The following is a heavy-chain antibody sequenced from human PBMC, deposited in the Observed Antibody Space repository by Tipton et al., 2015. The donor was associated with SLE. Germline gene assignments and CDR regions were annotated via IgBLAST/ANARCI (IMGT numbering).Heavy chain of an antibody. Sequence: LRLSCSVSGGSISSYYWSWIRQPPGKGLEWIGYIYYSGTTNYNPSLKSRVTMSVDTSKNQFSLKLSSVTAADTAVYYCAREGDLSNRPDWFDPWGQGTLVTVSS. V-gene: IGHV4-59*01. CDR1: GGSISSYY. CDR2: IYYSGTT. D-gene: IGHD1-26*01. J-gene: IGHJ5*02. CDR3: AREGDLSNRPDWFDP.